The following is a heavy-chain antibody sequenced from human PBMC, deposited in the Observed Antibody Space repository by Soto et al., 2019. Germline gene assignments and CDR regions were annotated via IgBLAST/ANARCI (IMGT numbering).Heavy chain of an antibody. Sequence: ASVKVSCKASGYTFTSYGISWVRQAPGQGLEWMGWISAYNGNTKYAQKLQGRVTMTTDTSTSTAYMELRSLRSDDTAVYYCAKSEVTSGSYLSSPDYWGQGTLVTVSS. J-gene: IGHJ4*02. CDR2: ISAYNGNT. D-gene: IGHD1-26*01. CDR1: GYTFTSYG. CDR3: AKSEVTSGSYLSSPDY. V-gene: IGHV1-18*01.